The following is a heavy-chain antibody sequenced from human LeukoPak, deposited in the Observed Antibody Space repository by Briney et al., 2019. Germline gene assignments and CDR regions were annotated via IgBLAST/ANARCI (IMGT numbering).Heavy chain of an antibody. J-gene: IGHJ4*02. V-gene: IGHV3-53*01. D-gene: IGHD6-6*01. CDR1: GFTVSSNY. Sequence: GGSLRLSCAASGFTVSSNYMSWVRQAPGKGLEWVSVIYSGGSTYYADSVKGRFTISRDNSKNTLYLQMNSLRAEDTAVYYCARAIESAARHPLDYWGQGTLVTVSS. CDR2: IYSGGST. CDR3: ARAIESAARHPLDY.